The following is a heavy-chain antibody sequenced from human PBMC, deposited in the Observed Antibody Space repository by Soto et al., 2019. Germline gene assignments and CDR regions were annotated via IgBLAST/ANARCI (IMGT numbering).Heavy chain of an antibody. CDR3: ARVRERGWVDY. Sequence: QVQLVQSGAEVKKPGSSVKVSCKASGGTFSSYTISWVRQAPGQGLEWMGRIIPILGIANYAQKFQGRVTITAEKSTSTAYMELSSLRSEDTAVYYCARVRERGWVDYWGQGTLVTVSS. CDR1: GGTFSSYT. V-gene: IGHV1-69*02. CDR2: IIPILGIA. J-gene: IGHJ4*02. D-gene: IGHD6-19*01.